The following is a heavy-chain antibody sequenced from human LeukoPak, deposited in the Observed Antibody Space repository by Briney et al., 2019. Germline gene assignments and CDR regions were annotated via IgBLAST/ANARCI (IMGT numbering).Heavy chain of an antibody. CDR3: AKGYNWNYHYFDY. D-gene: IGHD1-7*01. CDR2: ISGSGGTT. CDR1: GFSFSSYA. J-gene: IGHJ4*02. Sequence: PGGSLRLSCAASGFSFSSYAMSWVRQAPGKGLEWVSVISGSGGTTNHADSVKGRFTISRDNSKNTLYLQMNSLRAEDTAVYYCAKGYNWNYHYFDYWGQGTLVTVSS. V-gene: IGHV3-23*01.